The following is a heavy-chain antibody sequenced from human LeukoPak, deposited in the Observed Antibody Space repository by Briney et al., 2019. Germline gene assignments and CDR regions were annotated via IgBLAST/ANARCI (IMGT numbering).Heavy chain of an antibody. CDR3: ARLPAYYDFWSGYHSY. CDR1: GGSISSSSYY. V-gene: IGHV4-39*01. D-gene: IGHD3-3*01. Sequence: SETLSLTCTVSGGSISSSSYYWGWIRQPPGKGLEWIGSIYYSGSTYYNPSLKSRVTISVDTSKNQFSLKLSSVTAADTAVYYCARLPAYYDFWSGYHSYWGQGTLVTVSS. CDR2: IYYSGST. J-gene: IGHJ4*02.